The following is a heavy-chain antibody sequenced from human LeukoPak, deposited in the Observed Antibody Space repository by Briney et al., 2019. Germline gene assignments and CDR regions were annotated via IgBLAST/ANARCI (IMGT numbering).Heavy chain of an antibody. J-gene: IGHJ4*02. CDR2: IRSKANTYAT. V-gene: IGHV3-73*01. CDR1: GFTFSASA. CDR3: ASLYNSAFDY. D-gene: IGHD1-1*01. Sequence: PGGSLRLSCAASGFTFSASAIHWVRQASGKGLEWVARIRSKANTYATAYIESVKGRFTISRDDSKDTAYLQMNSLKTEDTAVYYCASLYNSAFDYWGQGTLVTVSS.